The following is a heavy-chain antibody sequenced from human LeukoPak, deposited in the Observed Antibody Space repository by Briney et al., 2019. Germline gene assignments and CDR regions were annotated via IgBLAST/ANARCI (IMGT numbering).Heavy chain of an antibody. D-gene: IGHD6-13*01. V-gene: IGHV4-34*01. J-gene: IGHJ4*02. Sequence: SETLSLTCTVSGGSISSYYWSWIRQPPGKGLEWIGEINHSGSTNYNPSLKSRVTISVDTSKNQFSLKLSSVTAADTAVYYCARGPRMYSSSRYFDYWGQGTLVTVSS. CDR1: GGSISSYY. CDR2: INHSGST. CDR3: ARGPRMYSSSRYFDY.